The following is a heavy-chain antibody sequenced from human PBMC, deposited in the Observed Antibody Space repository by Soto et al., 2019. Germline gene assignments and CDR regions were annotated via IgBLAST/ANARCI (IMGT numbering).Heavy chain of an antibody. CDR3: ARSGSGPAYNWFDP. Sequence: SVKVCCKASVGTFSSYSISWVRQAPGKGLEWMGGIIPIFGTANYAQKFQGRVTITADESTSTAYMELSSLRSEDTAVYYCARSGSGPAYNWFDPWGQGTLVTVSS. J-gene: IGHJ5*02. V-gene: IGHV1-69*13. CDR2: IIPIFGTA. CDR1: VGTFSSYS. D-gene: IGHD2-15*01.